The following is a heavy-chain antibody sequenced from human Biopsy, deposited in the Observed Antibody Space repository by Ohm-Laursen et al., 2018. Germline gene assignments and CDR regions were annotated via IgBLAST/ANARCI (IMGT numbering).Heavy chain of an antibody. V-gene: IGHV4-59*08. Sequence: GTLSLTCTVSGGSISSDYWSWIRQSPGKGLEWIGYISNRGSTNYNPSLRGRVTISVDTSKNQSSLKLNSVTATDTAVYYCARRLPLRGYAFDVWGQGTLVTVSS. CDR3: ARRLPLRGYAFDV. J-gene: IGHJ3*01. D-gene: IGHD3-10*01. CDR2: ISNRGST. CDR1: GGSISSDY.